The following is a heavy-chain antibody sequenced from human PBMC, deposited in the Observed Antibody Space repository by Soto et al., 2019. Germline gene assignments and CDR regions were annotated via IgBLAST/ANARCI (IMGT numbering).Heavy chain of an antibody. D-gene: IGHD3-3*01. CDR3: ARDTYDFWSGRYYYMDV. CDR1: GYTFTSYG. CDR2: ISAYNGNT. Sequence: ASVKVSCKASGYTFTSYGISWVRQAPGQGLEWMGWISAYNGNTNYAQKLQGRVTMTTDTSTSTAYMELRSLRSDDTAVYYCARDTYDFWSGRYYYMDVWGKGTTVTVSS. J-gene: IGHJ6*03. V-gene: IGHV1-18*01.